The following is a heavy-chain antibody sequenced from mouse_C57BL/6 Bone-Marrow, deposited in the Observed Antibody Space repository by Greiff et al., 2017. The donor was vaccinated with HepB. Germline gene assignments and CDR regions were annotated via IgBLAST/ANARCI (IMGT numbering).Heavy chain of an antibody. CDR1: GFTFSSYA. CDR3: ATVVDY. Sequence: EVKVEESGGGLVKPGGSLKLSCAASGFTFSSYAMSWVRQTPEKRLEWVATISDGGSYTYYPDNVKGRFTISRDNAKNNLYLQMSHLKSEDTAMYYCATVVDYWGQGTTLTVSS. J-gene: IGHJ2*01. CDR2: ISDGGSYT. V-gene: IGHV5-4*03. D-gene: IGHD1-1*01.